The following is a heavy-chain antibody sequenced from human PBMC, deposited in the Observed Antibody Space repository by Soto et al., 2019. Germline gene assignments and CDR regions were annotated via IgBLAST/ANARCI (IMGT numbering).Heavy chain of an antibody. D-gene: IGHD2-2*01. CDR3: AREDRDRETGLVPAAIDGMDV. J-gene: IGHJ6*02. V-gene: IGHV1-69*08. Sequence: QVQLVQSGAEVKKPGSSVKVSCKASGGTFSRYSITWVRQAPGHGLAWIGRIIPIFGIASYAQKFQGRVTIPADESTSTAYMELSSLRSDDTAVYYCAREDRDRETGLVPAAIDGMDVWGQGTTVTVSS. CDR1: GGTFSRYS. CDR2: IIPIFGIA.